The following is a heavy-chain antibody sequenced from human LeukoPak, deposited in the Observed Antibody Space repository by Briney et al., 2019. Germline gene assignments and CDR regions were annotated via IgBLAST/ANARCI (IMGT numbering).Heavy chain of an antibody. D-gene: IGHD4-17*01. V-gene: IGHV1-2*02. CDR3: ARVKGLYGDYGEIDY. J-gene: IGHJ4*02. CDR1: GYTFTDYY. Sequence: ASVKVSCKASGYTFTDYYMHWVRQAPGQGLEWMGWINPKSDYTNYAQKFQGRVTMTRDTSISTAYMELSRLRSDDTAVYYCARVKGLYGDYGEIDYWGKGTLVTVPS. CDR2: INPKSDYT.